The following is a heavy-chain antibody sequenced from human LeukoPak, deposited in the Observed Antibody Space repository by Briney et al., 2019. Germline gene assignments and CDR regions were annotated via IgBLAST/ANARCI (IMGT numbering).Heavy chain of an antibody. D-gene: IGHD6-19*01. V-gene: IGHV4-59*08. CDR2: IYYSGST. CDR1: GDSISNYY. CDR3: ARYSRIAVAGTGSFDY. J-gene: IGHJ4*02. Sequence: SETLSLTCTVSGDSISNYYWIWIRQPPGKGLEWIGYIYYSGSTNYNPSLKSRVSMSLDTSKNQFFLKLSSVTAADTAVYYCARYSRIAVAGTGSFDYWGQGTLVTVSS.